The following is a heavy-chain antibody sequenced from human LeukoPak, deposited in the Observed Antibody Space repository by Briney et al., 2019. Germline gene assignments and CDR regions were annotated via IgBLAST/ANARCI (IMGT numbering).Heavy chain of an antibody. CDR3: ARTMKGDFWSGYSYYYYYYMDV. Sequence: PSETLSLTCAVYGGSFSGYYWSWIRQPPGKGLEWIGYIYYSGSTNYNPSLKSRVSISVDTSKNQFSLKLSSVIAADTAVYYCARTMKGDFWSGYSYYYYYYMDVWGKGTTVTVSS. V-gene: IGHV4-59*01. CDR1: GGSFSGYY. CDR2: IYYSGST. D-gene: IGHD3-3*01. J-gene: IGHJ6*03.